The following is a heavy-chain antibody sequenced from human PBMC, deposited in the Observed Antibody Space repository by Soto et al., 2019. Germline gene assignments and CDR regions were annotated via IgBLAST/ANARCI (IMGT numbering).Heavy chain of an antibody. CDR3: ARERVRLYPTPNWFDP. D-gene: IGHD2-8*01. J-gene: IGHJ5*02. CDR1: GGTFSSYA. V-gene: IGHV1-69*13. CDR2: IIPIFGTA. Sequence: SVKVSCKASGGTFSSYAISWVRQAPGQGLEWMGGIIPIFGTANYAQKSQGRVTITADESTSTAYMELSSLRSEDTAVYYCARERVRLYPTPNWFDPWGQGTLVTISS.